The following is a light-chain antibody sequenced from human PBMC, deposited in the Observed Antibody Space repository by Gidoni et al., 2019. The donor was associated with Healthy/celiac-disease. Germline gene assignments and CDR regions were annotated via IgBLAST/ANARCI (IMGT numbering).Light chain of an antibody. CDR2: GAS. Sequence: EIVVTQSPSTLSVSPGERATLSCRASPSVSSNLAWYQQKPGQAPRLLIYGASTRATGIPARFSGSGSGTEFTLTISSLQSEDFAVYYCQQYNNCPPFTFGGGTKVEIK. J-gene: IGKJ4*01. V-gene: IGKV3-15*01. CDR3: QQYNNCPPFT. CDR1: PSVSSN.